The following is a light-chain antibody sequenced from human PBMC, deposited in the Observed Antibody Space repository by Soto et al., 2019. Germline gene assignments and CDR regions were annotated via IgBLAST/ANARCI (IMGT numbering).Light chain of an antibody. CDR1: SSDVGGYNL. CDR3: CSYARSSAVV. J-gene: IGLJ2*01. CDR2: EGT. Sequence: QSVLTQPASVSGSPGQSITISCTGTSSDVGGYNLVSWYQQHPGKAPKLMIYEGTERPSGVSNRFSGSKSGNAASLTISGLQAEDEADYYCCSYARSSAVVFGGGTKLTVL. V-gene: IGLV2-23*01.